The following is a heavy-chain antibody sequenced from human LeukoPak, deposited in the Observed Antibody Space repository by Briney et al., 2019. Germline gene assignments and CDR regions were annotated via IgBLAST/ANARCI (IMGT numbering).Heavy chain of an antibody. Sequence: AGGSLRLSCVASGFTFSSYTMAWVRQAPGKGLEWISAIRSSDSFTYYADSVKGRCTISRDNSKNTLFLEMNSLRAEDTAVYYCARYGSGKNFDYWGQGTLVTVSS. CDR1: GFTFSSYT. J-gene: IGHJ4*02. D-gene: IGHD3-10*01. CDR3: ARYGSGKNFDY. CDR2: IRSSDSFT. V-gene: IGHV3-23*01.